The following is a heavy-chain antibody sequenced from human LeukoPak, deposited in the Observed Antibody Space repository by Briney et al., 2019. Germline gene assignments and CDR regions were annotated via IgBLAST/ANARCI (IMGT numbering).Heavy chain of an antibody. Sequence: PSETLSLTCAVYGGSFSGYYWSWIRQPPGKGLEWIGYIYYSGSTNYNPSLKSRVTISVDTSKDQFSLKLSSVTAADTAVYYCAREGCSSTSCQGYYYYMDVWGKGTTVTVSS. V-gene: IGHV4-59*01. J-gene: IGHJ6*03. CDR1: GGSFSGYY. CDR2: IYYSGST. CDR3: AREGCSSTSCQGYYYYMDV. D-gene: IGHD2-2*01.